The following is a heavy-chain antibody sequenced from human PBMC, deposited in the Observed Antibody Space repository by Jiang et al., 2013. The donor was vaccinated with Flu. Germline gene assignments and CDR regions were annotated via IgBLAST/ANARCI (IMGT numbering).Heavy chain of an antibody. CDR3: ARGQRNRNNLYSSSWFYGY. J-gene: IGHJ4*02. V-gene: IGHV1-46*01. Sequence: YAQKFQGRVTMTRDTSTSTVYMELSSLRSEDTAVYYCARGQRNRNNLYSSSWFYGYWGQGTLVTVSS. D-gene: IGHD6-13*01.